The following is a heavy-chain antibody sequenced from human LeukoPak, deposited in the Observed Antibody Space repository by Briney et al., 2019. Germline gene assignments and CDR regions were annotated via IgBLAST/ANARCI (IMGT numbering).Heavy chain of an antibody. Sequence: SETLSLTCTVSGGSISGYYWSWIRQPPGKGLEWIGYIPYSGSTTYNPSLKSRVTISLDTSRYQFSLRLSTVTAADTAVYYCAIEYSSSSDAFDIWGQGTMVTVSS. CDR1: GGSISGYY. J-gene: IGHJ3*02. D-gene: IGHD6-6*01. CDR3: AIEYSSSSDAFDI. V-gene: IGHV4-4*08. CDR2: IPYSGST.